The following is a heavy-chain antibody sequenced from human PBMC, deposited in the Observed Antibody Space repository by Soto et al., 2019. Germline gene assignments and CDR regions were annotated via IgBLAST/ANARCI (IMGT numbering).Heavy chain of an antibody. CDR1: GYSISSGYY. V-gene: IGHV4-38-2*01. Sequence: ASETLSLTCAVSGYSISSGYYWGWIRQPPGKGLEWIGSIYYSGRTYYNQSLKSRVTISVDTSKNQFSLKLSSVTAADTAVYYCASRTVLRFLEWLPRRNYYYGMDVWGQGTTVTVSS. J-gene: IGHJ6*02. CDR3: ASRTVLRFLEWLPRRNYYYGMDV. D-gene: IGHD3-3*01. CDR2: IYYSGRT.